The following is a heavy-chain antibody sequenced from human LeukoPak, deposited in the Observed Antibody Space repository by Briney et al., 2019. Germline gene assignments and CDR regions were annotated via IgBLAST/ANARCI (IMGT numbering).Heavy chain of an antibody. CDR1: GGSISSGSYY. Sequence: SETLSLTCTVSGGSISSGSYYWSWIRQPAGKRLEWIGRIYTTGSTNYSPSLKSRVTISADTSNNQFSLKLSSVTAADTAVYYCAREPIPLGGLFRRQGGGYFDYWGQGTLVTVSS. CDR3: AREPIPLGGLFRRQGGGYFDY. V-gene: IGHV4-61*02. J-gene: IGHJ4*02. CDR2: IYTTGST. D-gene: IGHD2-8*02.